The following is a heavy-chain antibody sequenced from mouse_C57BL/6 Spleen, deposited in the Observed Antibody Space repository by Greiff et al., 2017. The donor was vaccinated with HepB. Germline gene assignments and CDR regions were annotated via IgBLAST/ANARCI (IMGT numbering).Heavy chain of an antibody. D-gene: IGHD2-5*01. V-gene: IGHV1-69*01. CDR2: IDPSDSYT. J-gene: IGHJ2*01. CDR1: GYTFTSYW. CDR3: ARSGSYSNSFDY. Sequence: QVQLQQPGAELVMPGASVKLSCKASGYTFTSYWMHWVKQRPGQGLEWIGEIDPSDSYTNYNQKFKGKSTLTVDKSSSTAYMQLSSLTSEHSAVYYCARSGSYSNSFDYWGQGTTLTVSS.